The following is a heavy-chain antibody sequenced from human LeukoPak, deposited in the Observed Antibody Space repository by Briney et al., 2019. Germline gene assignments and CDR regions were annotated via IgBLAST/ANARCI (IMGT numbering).Heavy chain of an antibody. CDR1: GGSISGNSFY. CDR3: ARQTITLILMNY. V-gene: IGHV4-39*01. J-gene: IGHJ4*02. D-gene: IGHD3-22*01. CDR2: FYYRGNT. Sequence: SETLSLTCTVSGGSISGNSFYWGWIRQAPGKGLEWIGTFYYRGNTYYNPSLKSLATISGDTSKNQFSLNLKSVTAADTAIYYCARQTITLILMNYWGQGTLVTVSP.